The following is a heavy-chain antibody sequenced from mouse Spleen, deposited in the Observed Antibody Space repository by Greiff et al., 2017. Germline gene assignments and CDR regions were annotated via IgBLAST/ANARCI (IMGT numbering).Heavy chain of an antibody. V-gene: IGHV1-19*01. CDR1: GYTFTDYY. CDR2: INPYNGGT. D-gene: IGHD4-1*01. Sequence: VQLQQSGPVLVKPGASVKMSCKASGYTFTDYYMNWVKQSHGKSLEWIGVINPYNGGTSYNQKFKGKATLTVDKSSSTAYMELNSLTSEDSAVYYCARWVTGYAMDYWGQGTSVTVSS. J-gene: IGHJ4*01. CDR3: ARWVTGYAMDY.